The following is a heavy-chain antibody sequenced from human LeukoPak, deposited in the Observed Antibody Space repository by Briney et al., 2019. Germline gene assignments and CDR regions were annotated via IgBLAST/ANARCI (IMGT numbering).Heavy chain of an antibody. CDR2: ISGRGSYT. D-gene: IGHD3-9*01. J-gene: IGHJ4*02. V-gene: IGHV3-21*01. CDR1: GFTLSSYS. CDR3: ARAHSYDIVGGFYPRYFDF. Sequence: GGSLRLSCAASGFTLSSYSMTWVRQAPGRGLEWVSSISGRGSYTYNADSVKGRVTISRDNAKNSLYLQMTSLRVEDTAVYFCARAHSYDIVGGFYPRYFDFWGQGILVTVSS.